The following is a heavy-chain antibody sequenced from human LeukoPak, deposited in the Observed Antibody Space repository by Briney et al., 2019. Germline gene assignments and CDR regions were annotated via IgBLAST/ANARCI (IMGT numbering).Heavy chain of an antibody. CDR2: INHSGST. J-gene: IGHJ4*02. D-gene: IGHD3-22*01. Sequence: PSETLSLTCAVYGGSFSGYYWSWIRQPPGKGLEWIGEINHSGSTNYNPSLKSRVTISVDTSKNQFSLKLSSVTAADTAVYYCARGAVVITEYFDYWGQGTLVTVSS. V-gene: IGHV4-34*01. CDR3: ARGAVVITEYFDY. CDR1: GGSFSGYY.